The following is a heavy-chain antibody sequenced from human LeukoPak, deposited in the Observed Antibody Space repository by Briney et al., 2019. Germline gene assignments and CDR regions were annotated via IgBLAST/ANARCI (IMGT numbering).Heavy chain of an antibody. J-gene: IGHJ4*02. D-gene: IGHD1/OR15-1a*01. V-gene: IGHV3-7*01. CDR2: INQDGSEE. CDR1: GFTFSNYW. Sequence: PGGSLRLSCAASGFTFSNYWMGWVRQVPGKGLEWVANINQDGSEENYVDSVKGRFTISRDNAKNSLYLQMNSLRAEDRAVYYCARNKRGDYWGQGALATVSS. CDR3: ARNKRGDY.